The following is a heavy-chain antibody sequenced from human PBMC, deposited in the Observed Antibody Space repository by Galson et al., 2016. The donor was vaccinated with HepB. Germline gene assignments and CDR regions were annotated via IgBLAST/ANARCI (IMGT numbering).Heavy chain of an antibody. V-gene: IGHV1-2*06. Sequence: SVKVSCKASRYTFTNYHIHWVRQAPGQGLEWLGRINPKTGGTNYAQKFQGGVTMTRDTSFSTAYMELSSLRSDDTALYYCARDSLVLVISAYGIAVWGQGTPVTVSS. CDR1: RYTFTNYH. CDR2: INPKTGGT. D-gene: IGHD2-8*02. CDR3: ARDSLVLVISAYGIAV. J-gene: IGHJ6*02.